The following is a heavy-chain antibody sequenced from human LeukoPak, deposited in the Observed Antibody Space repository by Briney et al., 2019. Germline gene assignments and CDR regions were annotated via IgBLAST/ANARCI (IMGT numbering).Heavy chain of an antibody. CDR3: ARDLYCGGDCYSGYYYYGMDV. D-gene: IGHD2-21*02. V-gene: IGHV4-34*01. CDR1: GGSFSGYY. Sequence: SETLSLTCAVYGGSFSGYYWSWIRQPPGKGLEWIGEINHSGSTNYNPSLKSRVTISVDTSKNQFSLKLSSVTAADTAVYYCARDLYCGGDCYSGYYYYGMDVWGQGTTVTVSS. J-gene: IGHJ6*02. CDR2: INHSGST.